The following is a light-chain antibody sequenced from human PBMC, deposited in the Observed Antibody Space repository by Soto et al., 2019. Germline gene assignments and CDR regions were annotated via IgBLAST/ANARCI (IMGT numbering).Light chain of an antibody. V-gene: IGKV1-5*03. CDR3: QQYNSYPLT. Sequence: DTQMTQSPSTLSASVGDRVTITCRASQSISSWLAWYQQKPGKAPKLLIYKASTLESGVPSRFSGSGSGTEFTLTISSLQPDDFATYYCQQYNSYPLTFGGGTKVEIK. CDR2: KAS. CDR1: QSISSW. J-gene: IGKJ4*01.